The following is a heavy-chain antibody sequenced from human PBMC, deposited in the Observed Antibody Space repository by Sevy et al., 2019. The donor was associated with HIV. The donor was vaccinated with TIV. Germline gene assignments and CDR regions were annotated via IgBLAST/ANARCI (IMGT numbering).Heavy chain of an antibody. CDR3: ARDPEKYYYDSSGYYAR. J-gene: IGHJ4*02. CDR1: GYTFTGYY. D-gene: IGHD3-22*01. Sequence: ASVKVSCKASGYTFTGYYMHWVRQAPGQGLEWMGRINPNSGGTNYAQKFQGRVTMTRDTSISTAYMELSRLRSDDTAVYYCARDPEKYYYDSSGYYARWGQRTLVTVSS. V-gene: IGHV1-2*06. CDR2: INPNSGGT.